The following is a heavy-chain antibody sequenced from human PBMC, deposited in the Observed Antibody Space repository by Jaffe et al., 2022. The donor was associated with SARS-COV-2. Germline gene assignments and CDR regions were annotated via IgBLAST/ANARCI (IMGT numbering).Heavy chain of an antibody. CDR1: GFTFSNAW. J-gene: IGHJ6*03. V-gene: IGHV3-15*01. CDR3: TTVITMVRGVIIPQDYYYYYYMDV. D-gene: IGHD3-10*01. Sequence: EVQLVESGGGLVKPGGSLRLSCAASGFTFSNAWMSWVRQAPGKGLEWVGRIKSKTDGGTTDYAAPVKGRFTISRDDSKNTLYLQMNSLKTEDTAVYYCTTVITMVRGVIIPQDYYYYYYMDVWGKGTTVTVSS. CDR2: IKSKTDGGTT.